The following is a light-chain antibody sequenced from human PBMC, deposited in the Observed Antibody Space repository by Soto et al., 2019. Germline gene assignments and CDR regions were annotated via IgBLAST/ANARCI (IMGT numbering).Light chain of an antibody. CDR1: SSDIGGYNY. Sequence: QSVLTQPGSVSGSPGQSITISCTGTSSDIGGYNYVSWYQQHPGKAPKLMIYEVSNRPSGVSNRFSGSKSGNTASLTISGLQAEDEADYYCSSYTSSSTWVFGGGTKLTVL. V-gene: IGLV2-14*01. J-gene: IGLJ3*02. CDR3: SSYTSSSTWV. CDR2: EVS.